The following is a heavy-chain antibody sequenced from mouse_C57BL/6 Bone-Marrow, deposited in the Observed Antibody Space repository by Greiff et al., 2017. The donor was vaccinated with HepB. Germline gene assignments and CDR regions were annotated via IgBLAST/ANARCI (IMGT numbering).Heavy chain of an antibody. J-gene: IGHJ3*01. CDR2: ISSGGSYT. CDR1: GFTFSSYG. V-gene: IGHV5-6*02. CDR3: ARHETGTFAY. Sequence: DVMLVESGGDLVKPGGSLKLSCAASGFTFSSYGMSWVRQTPDKRLEWVATISSGGSYTYYPDSVKGRFTISRDNAKNTLYLQMSSLKSEDTAMYYCARHETGTFAYWGQGTLVTVSA. D-gene: IGHD4-1*01.